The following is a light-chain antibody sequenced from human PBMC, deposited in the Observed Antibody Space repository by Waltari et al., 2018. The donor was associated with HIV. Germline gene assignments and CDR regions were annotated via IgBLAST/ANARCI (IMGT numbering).Light chain of an antibody. V-gene: IGKV3-20*01. J-gene: IGKJ1*01. CDR2: AAS. Sequence: EIVLTQSPDIMSVSPGERATLSCRASQSVINTYLAWYQQKPGQAPRLLIYAASIRATGIPDRFSGSGSGTGFTLTISRVEPEDFAVYYCQQYAISPGTFGQGTKVEIK. CDR1: QSVINTY. CDR3: QQYAISPGT.